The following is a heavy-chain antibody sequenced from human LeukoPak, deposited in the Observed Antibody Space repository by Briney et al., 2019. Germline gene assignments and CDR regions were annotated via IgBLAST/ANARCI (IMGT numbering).Heavy chain of an antibody. CDR2: IFSDGIRK. J-gene: IGHJ3*02. D-gene: IGHD1-20*01. CDR1: GFTFSTYG. CDR3: ARDLTGENAFDI. V-gene: IGHV3-30*12. Sequence: GMSLSLSCATSGFTFSTYGMEWVRQAPGKGLEWVAIIFSDGIRKYYADSVKGRFTISRDISRSTLCLEMNSLSAEDTAVYYCARDLTGENAFDIWGQGTMVTVSS.